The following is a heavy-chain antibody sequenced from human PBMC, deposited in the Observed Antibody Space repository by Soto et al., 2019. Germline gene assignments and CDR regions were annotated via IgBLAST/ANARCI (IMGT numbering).Heavy chain of an antibody. CDR2: ISGSGGST. V-gene: IGHV3-23*01. CDR1: GFTFSSYA. CDR3: AKDQMVRGVQYYYGMDV. D-gene: IGHD3-10*01. J-gene: IGHJ6*02. Sequence: EVQLLESGGGLVQPGGSLRLSCAASGFTFSSYAMSWVRQAPGKGLEWVSAISGSGGSTYYADSVKGRFTISRDNSKNTLYLQMNSLRAEDTAVYYCAKDQMVRGVQYYYGMDVWGQGATVTVSS.